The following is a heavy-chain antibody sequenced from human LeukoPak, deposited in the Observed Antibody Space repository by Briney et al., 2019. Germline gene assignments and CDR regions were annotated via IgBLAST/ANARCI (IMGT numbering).Heavy chain of an antibody. CDR3: ARDHRSSTWPFDY. Sequence: GGSLRLSCAASGFTFSSSAMSWVRQAPGKGLDWGASISGNGISTYYADSVKGRFTISRDNSQNTLYLQMNSLSAEDTAVYYCARDHRSSTWPFDYWGQGTLVTVSS. J-gene: IGHJ4*02. CDR2: ISGNGIST. V-gene: IGHV3-23*01. CDR1: GFTFSSSA. D-gene: IGHD2-2*01.